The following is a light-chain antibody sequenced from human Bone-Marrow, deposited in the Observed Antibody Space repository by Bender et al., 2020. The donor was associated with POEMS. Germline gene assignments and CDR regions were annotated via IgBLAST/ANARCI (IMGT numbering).Light chain of an antibody. CDR2: ADD. J-gene: IGLJ3*02. Sequence: QSVLTQPPSASGTPGQRVTISCSGGSIGRNPINWYQQLPGTAPRLVIYADDRRPSGVPNRFSASKSGSSASLTISGLQADDEADYYCCSYAGSLWVFGGGTKLTVL. CDR3: CSYAGSLWV. CDR1: SIGRNP. V-gene: IGLV1-44*01.